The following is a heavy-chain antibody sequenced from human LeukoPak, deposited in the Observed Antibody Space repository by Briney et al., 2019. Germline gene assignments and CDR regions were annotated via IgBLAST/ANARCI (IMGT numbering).Heavy chain of an antibody. J-gene: IGHJ6*02. Sequence: GGSLRLPCAASGFTFSSYWMHWVRQAPGKGLVWVSRINNDGSSTSYADSVKGRLTISKDNAKNTLYLQMNSLRAEDTAVYYCARDLIVGAVYYYYGMDVWGQGTTVTVSS. V-gene: IGHV3-74*01. D-gene: IGHD1-26*01. CDR3: ARDLIVGAVYYYYGMDV. CDR2: INNDGSST. CDR1: GFTFSSYW.